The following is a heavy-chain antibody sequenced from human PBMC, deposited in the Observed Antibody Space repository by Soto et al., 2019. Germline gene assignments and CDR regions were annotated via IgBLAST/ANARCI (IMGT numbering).Heavy chain of an antibody. CDR3: ARESEDLTSNFDY. CDR1: GFTFTMFS. V-gene: IGHV3-21*06. CDR2: ISSTTNYI. Sequence: GGSLRLSCAASGFTFTMFSMNWVRHAPGKGLEWVSSISSTTNYIYYGDSMKGRFTISRDNAKNSLYLEMNSLRAEDTAVYYCARESEDLTSNFDYWGQGTLVTVSS. J-gene: IGHJ4*02.